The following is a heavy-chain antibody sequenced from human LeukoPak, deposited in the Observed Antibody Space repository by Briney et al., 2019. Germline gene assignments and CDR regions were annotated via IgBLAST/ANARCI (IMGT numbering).Heavy chain of an antibody. CDR2: IYHSGST. Sequence: SETLSLTRAVSGGSISSGGYSWSWIRQPPGKGLEWIGYIYHSGSTNYNPSLKSRVTISVDTSKNQFSLKLSSVTAADTAVYYCARLPIIPNNWFDPWGQGTLVTVSS. J-gene: IGHJ5*02. V-gene: IGHV4-30-2*01. CDR1: GGSISSGGYS. CDR3: ARLPIIPNNWFDP.